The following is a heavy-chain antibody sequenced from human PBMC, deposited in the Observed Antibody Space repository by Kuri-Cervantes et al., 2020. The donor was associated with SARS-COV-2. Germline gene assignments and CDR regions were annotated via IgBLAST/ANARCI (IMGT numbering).Heavy chain of an antibody. CDR2: ISSSISYI. Sequence: GESLKISCPASGFTFSSYSMNWVRQAPGKGLEWVASISSSISYIYYADSVKGRFTISIDNAKNSLYLQMNSLRAEDTAVYYCARDQCSSTSCYGTYYYYYYGMDVWGQGTTVTVSS. V-gene: IGHV3-21*01. CDR1: GFTFSSYS. J-gene: IGHJ6*02. CDR3: ARDQCSSTSCYGTYYYYYYGMDV. D-gene: IGHD2-2*01.